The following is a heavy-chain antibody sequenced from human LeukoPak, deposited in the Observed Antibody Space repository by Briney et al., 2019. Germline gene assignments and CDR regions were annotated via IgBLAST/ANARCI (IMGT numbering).Heavy chain of an antibody. D-gene: IGHD6-19*01. V-gene: IGHV7-4-1*02. J-gene: IGHJ4*02. CDR3: ARWIAVAGTGYFDY. Sequence: ASVKVSCKASGYTFTGYYMHWVRQAPGQGLEWMGWINTNTGNPPYAQGFTGRFVFSLDTSVSTAYLQISSLKAEDTAVYYCARWIAVAGTGYFDYWGQGTLVTASS. CDR2: INTNTGNP. CDR1: GYTFTGYY.